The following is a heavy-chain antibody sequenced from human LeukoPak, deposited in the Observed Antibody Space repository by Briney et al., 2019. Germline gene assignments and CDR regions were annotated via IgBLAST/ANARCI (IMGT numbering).Heavy chain of an antibody. CDR1: GFTFSSYE. D-gene: IGHD3-10*01. CDR2: ISSSGSTI. CDR3: AITMVRGVIITSDY. V-gene: IGHV3-48*03. J-gene: IGHJ4*02. Sequence: GGSLRLSCAASGFTFSSYEMNWVRQAPGKGLEWVSYISSSGSTIYYADSVKGRFTISRDNAKNSLYLQINSLRAEDTAVYYCAITMVRGVIITSDYWGQGTLVTVSS.